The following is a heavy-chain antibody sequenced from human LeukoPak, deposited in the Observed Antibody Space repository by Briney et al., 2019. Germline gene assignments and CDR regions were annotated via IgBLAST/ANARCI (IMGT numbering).Heavy chain of an antibody. CDR3: ARGPSIAARYDAFDI. J-gene: IGHJ3*02. CDR2: ISSSGNTI. V-gene: IGHV3-48*03. D-gene: IGHD6-6*01. CDR1: EFTFTSYE. Sequence: RSGGSLRLSCAASEFTFTSYELNWVRQAPGKGLEWVSYISSSGNTISYADSVKGRFTISRDNAKNSLYLQVISLRAEDTAVYYCARGPSIAARYDAFDIWGQGTMVTVSS.